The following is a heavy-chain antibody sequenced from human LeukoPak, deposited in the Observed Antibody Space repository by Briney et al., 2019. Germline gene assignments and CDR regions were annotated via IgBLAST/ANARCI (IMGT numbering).Heavy chain of an antibody. V-gene: IGHV3-23*01. Sequence: GGSLRLSCAASGFTFRTYAMNWVRQAPGKGLEWVSTISGSGGSTYYADSVKGRFTISRDNSKNTLYLQMNNLRAEDTALYFCARDIKPFAYWGQGTLVTVSS. J-gene: IGHJ4*02. CDR1: GFTFRTYA. CDR3: ARDIKPFAY. CDR2: ISGSGGST.